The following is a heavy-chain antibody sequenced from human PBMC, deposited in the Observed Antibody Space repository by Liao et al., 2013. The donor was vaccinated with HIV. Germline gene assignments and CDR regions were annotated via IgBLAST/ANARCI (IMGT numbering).Heavy chain of an antibody. CDR1: GEPVNNYNTY. J-gene: IGHJ2*01. CDR2: ISSRERT. Sequence: QVLLQESGPGLVKPSETLSLTCTVSGEPVNNYNTYWAWIRQSPGLALEWLGSISSRERTYYSPSLKRRISISVDISKNQFSLRLESVTAADTALYYCAREVTFHEDNGDNSHPRWYFDLWGPRQPGHCLF. D-gene: IGHD4-23*01. V-gene: IGHV4-39*07. CDR3: AREVTFHEDNGDNSHPRWYFDL.